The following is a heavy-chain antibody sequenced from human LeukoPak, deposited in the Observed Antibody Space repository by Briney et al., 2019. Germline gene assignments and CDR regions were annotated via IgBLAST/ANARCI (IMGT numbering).Heavy chain of an antibody. CDR2: IYSGGST. V-gene: IGHV3-66*01. D-gene: IGHD6-19*01. J-gene: IGHJ4*02. CDR1: GFTVSSNY. Sequence: PGRSLRLSCAASGFTVSSNYMSWVRQAPGKGLEWVSVIYSGGSTYYADSVKGRFTISRDNSKNTLYLQMNSLRAEDTAVYYCARARIAVAGMIYWGQGTLVTVSS. CDR3: ARARIAVAGMIY.